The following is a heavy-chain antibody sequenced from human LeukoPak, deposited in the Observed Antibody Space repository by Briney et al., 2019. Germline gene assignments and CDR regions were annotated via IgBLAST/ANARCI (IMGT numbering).Heavy chain of an antibody. D-gene: IGHD3-22*01. Sequence: GASLRLSCAASGFTFSNYWMTWIRQAPGKGLEWVANIKQDGIEKYYVGSVEGRFTVSRDNTKNSLFLQMDSLRAEDTAVYYCARGSSGYYCDHFQTWGQGSLVTVSS. V-gene: IGHV3-7*01. CDR2: IKQDGIEK. CDR3: ARGSSGYYCDHFQT. CDR1: GFTFSNYW. J-gene: IGHJ1*01.